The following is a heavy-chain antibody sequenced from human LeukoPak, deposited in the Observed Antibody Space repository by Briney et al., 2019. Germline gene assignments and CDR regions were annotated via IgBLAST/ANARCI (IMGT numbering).Heavy chain of an antibody. CDR2: IYFSGNT. V-gene: IGHV4-39*01. Sequence: SETLSLTCTVFGGSISSSGYYWGWIRQPPGKGLEWIGSIYFSGNTYYNPSLKSRVTISVDTSKNQFSQKLNSVTAADTAVYYCARRYSNDYGVAPFDYWGQGTLVTVSS. J-gene: IGHJ4*02. D-gene: IGHD4-17*01. CDR1: GGSISSSGYY. CDR3: ARRYSNDYGVAPFDY.